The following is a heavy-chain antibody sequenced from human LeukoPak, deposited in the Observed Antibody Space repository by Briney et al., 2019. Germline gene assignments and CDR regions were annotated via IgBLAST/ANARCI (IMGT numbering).Heavy chain of an antibody. D-gene: IGHD1-7*01. Sequence: SVKVSCKASGGTFSSYAISWVRQAPGQGLEWMGRIIPIFGTANYAQKFQGRVTITTDESTSTAYMELSSLRSDDTAVYYCARGLELGEEGYYFDYWGQGTLVTVSS. J-gene: IGHJ4*02. CDR2: IIPIFGTA. CDR1: GGTFSSYA. CDR3: ARGLELGEEGYYFDY. V-gene: IGHV1-69*05.